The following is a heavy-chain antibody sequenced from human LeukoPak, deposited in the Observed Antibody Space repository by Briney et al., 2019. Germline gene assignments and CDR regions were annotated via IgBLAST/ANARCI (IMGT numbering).Heavy chain of an antibody. CDR2: IYPGDSDT. CDR1: GYSFTSYW. Sequence: GESLKISCKGSGYSFTSYWIGWVGQMPGKGLEWMGIIYPGDSDTRYSPSCQGQVPISADKSISTAYLQWSSLKASDTAMYYCARPNRGYSYAGLDAFDIWGQGTMVTVSS. D-gene: IGHD5-18*01. CDR3: ARPNRGYSYAGLDAFDI. J-gene: IGHJ3*02. V-gene: IGHV5-51*01.